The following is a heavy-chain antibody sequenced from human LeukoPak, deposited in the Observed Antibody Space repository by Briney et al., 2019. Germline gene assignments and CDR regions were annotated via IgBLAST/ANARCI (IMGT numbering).Heavy chain of an antibody. J-gene: IGHJ4*02. CDR3: AKDLTVLGIFDY. D-gene: IGHD7-27*01. CDR1: GFTFSSYA. CDR2: ISGSGGST. V-gene: IGHV3-23*01. Sequence: GGSLRLSCAASGFTFSSYAMSWVRQAPGKGLEWVSAISGSGGSTYYADSVKGRFTISRDSSKNTLYLQMNSLRAEDTAVYYCAKDLTVLGIFDYWGQGTLVTVSS.